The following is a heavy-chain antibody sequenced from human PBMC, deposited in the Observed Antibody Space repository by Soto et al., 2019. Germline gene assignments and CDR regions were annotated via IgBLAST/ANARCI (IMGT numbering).Heavy chain of an antibody. V-gene: IGHV3-23*01. CDR2: ISGSGGST. J-gene: IGHJ6*02. Sequence: EVQLLESGGGLVQPGGSLRLSCAASGFTFSSYAMSWVRQAPGKGLEWVSAISGSGGSTYYADSVKGRFTISRDNSKNTRYLQMQSLRAEDTAVYYCAKEVGGQRVVGMDVWGQGTTVNVSS. CDR1: GFTFSSYA. D-gene: IGHD6-6*01. CDR3: AKEVGGQRVVGMDV.